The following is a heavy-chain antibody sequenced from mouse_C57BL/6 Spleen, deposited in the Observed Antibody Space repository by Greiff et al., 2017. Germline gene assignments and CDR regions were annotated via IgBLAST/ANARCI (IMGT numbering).Heavy chain of an antibody. V-gene: IGHV1-50*01. J-gene: IGHJ4*01. Sequence: VQLQQPGAELVKPGASVKLSCKASGYTFTSYWMQWVKQRPGQGLEWIGEIDPSDSYTNYNQKFKGKATLTVDTSSSPAYMQLSSLTSEDSAVYYCARNYYSNSHYAMDYWGQGTSVTVSS. D-gene: IGHD2-5*01. CDR3: ARNYYSNSHYAMDY. CDR2: IDPSDSYT. CDR1: GYTFTSYW.